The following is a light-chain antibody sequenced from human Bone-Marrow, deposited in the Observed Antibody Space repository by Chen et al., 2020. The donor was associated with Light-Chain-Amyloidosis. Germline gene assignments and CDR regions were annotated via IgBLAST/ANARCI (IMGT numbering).Light chain of an antibody. Sequence: QSALTPPASVSGSPGQSITISCTGTSSDVGGNNHVSWYQQHPDKAPKLKIYEVTNRPSWVPDRFSGSKSNNTASLTIYELQTEDEADYFCSSYTITNTLLFGSGTRVTVL. J-gene: IGLJ1*01. CDR3: SSYTITNTLL. CDR1: SSDVGGNNH. V-gene: IGLV2-14*01. CDR2: EVT.